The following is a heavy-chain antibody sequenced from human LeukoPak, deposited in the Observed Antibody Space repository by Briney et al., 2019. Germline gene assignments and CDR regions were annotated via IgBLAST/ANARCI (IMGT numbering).Heavy chain of an antibody. D-gene: IGHD3-22*01. CDR2: VYTSGST. V-gene: IGHV4-4*07. Sequence: SETLSLTCTVSGTSISSYYWSWIRQPAGKGLEWIGRVYTSGSTNYNPSLKSRVTMSVDTSKNQFSLKLTSVTAADTAVYYCTRARSGSSGYFSAVDIWGQGTMVTVSS. J-gene: IGHJ3*02. CDR1: GTSISSYY. CDR3: TRARSGSSGYFSAVDI.